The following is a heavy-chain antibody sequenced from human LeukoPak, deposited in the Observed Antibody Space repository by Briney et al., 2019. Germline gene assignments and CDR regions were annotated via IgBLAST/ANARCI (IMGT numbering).Heavy chain of an antibody. CDR3: ARDEDTAMVE. D-gene: IGHD5-18*01. CDR2: IWYDGSNK. V-gene: IGHV3-33*01. Sequence: GGSLRLSCAASGFTFGSYGMHWVRQAPGKGLEWVAVIWYDGSNKYYADSVKGRFTISRDNSKNTLYLQMNSLRAEDTAEYYCARDEDTAMVEWGQGTLVTVSS. CDR1: GFTFGSYG. J-gene: IGHJ4*02.